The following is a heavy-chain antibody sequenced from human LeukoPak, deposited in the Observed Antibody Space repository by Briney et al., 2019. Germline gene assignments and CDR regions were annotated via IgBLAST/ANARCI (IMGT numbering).Heavy chain of an antibody. V-gene: IGHV4-34*01. J-gene: IGHJ4*02. CDR3: ARGNDYSNPPLGY. CDR2: INRSAST. CDR1: GGSSTNYF. Sequence: SETLSLTCVLYGGSSTNYFWSWIRQPPGKGLEWIGEINRSASTNYNPSLKSRVTISIDTSKNQFSLKLSSVTAADTAVYYCARGNDYSNPPLGYWGQGTLVTVSS. D-gene: IGHD4-11*01.